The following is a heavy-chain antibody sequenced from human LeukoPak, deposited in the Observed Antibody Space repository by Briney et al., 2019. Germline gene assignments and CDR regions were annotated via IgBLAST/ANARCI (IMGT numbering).Heavy chain of an antibody. CDR2: ISWNSGSI. J-gene: IGHJ4*02. CDR3: AKDIKVSPKGPIDY. D-gene: IGHD5/OR15-5a*01. CDR1: GFTFDDYA. V-gene: IGHV3-9*01. Sequence: PGGSLRLSCAASGFTFDDYAMHWVRHAPGKGLEWVSGISWNSGSIGYADSVKGRFTISRDNAKNSLYLQMNSLRAEDTALYYCAKDIKVSPKGPIDYWGQGTLVTVSS.